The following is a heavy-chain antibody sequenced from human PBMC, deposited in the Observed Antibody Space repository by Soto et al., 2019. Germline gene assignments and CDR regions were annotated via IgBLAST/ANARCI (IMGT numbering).Heavy chain of an antibody. CDR3: VRSSGSPNWFDP. V-gene: IGHV3-74*01. J-gene: IGHJ5*02. D-gene: IGHD3-10*01. CDR1: GFSFSSYW. Sequence: LRLSCAASGFSFSSYWMHWVRQVPGKGLVWVSRINTDGSSTTYADSVKGRFTISRDNAKNTLYLQMNSLRAEDSAVYYCVRSSGSPNWFDPWGLGTLVTVSS. CDR2: INTDGSST.